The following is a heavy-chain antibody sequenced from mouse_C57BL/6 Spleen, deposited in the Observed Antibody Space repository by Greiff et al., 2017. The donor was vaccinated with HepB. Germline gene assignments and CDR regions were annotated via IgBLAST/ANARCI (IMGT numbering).Heavy chain of an antibody. D-gene: IGHD4-1*01. CDR3: ARRNWDDAMDY. V-gene: IGHV1-80*01. CDR1: GYAFSSYW. Sequence: QVQLQQSGAELVKPGASVKISCKASGYAFSSYWMNWVKQRPGKGLEWIGQIYPGDGDTNYNGKFKGKATLTADKSSSTAYMQLSSLTSEDSAVYFCARRNWDDAMDYWGQGTSVTVSS. CDR2: IYPGDGDT. J-gene: IGHJ4*01.